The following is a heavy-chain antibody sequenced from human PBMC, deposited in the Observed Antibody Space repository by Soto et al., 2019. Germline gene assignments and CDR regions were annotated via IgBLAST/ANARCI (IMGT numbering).Heavy chain of an antibody. Sequence: EVQMLESGGGLVQPGGSLRLSRAASGFTFSSYALTWVRQAPGKGLEWVSGISDGGDSTHYADSVKGRFTVSRDNSKNTLYLQINSLRAEDTAVYYCAKHSTTYDSWSGAVKGAFDVWGQGTMVTVSS. D-gene: IGHD3-3*01. J-gene: IGHJ3*01. CDR3: AKHSTTYDSWSGAVKGAFDV. CDR2: ISDGGDST. V-gene: IGHV3-23*01. CDR1: GFTFSSYA.